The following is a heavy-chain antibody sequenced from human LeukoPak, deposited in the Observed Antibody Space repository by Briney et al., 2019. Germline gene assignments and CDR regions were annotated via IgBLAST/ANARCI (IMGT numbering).Heavy chain of an antibody. V-gene: IGHV1-8*01. Sequence: ASVKVSCKASGYTFTSYDINWVRQATGQGLEWMGWMNPNSGNTGYAQKFQGRVTMTRDMSTSTVYMELSSLRSEDTAVYYCARDFNSRGILSTVTTRSNSFDYWGQGTLVTVSS. CDR2: MNPNSGNT. D-gene: IGHD4-17*01. J-gene: IGHJ4*02. CDR3: ARDFNSRGILSTVTTRSNSFDY. CDR1: GYTFTSYD.